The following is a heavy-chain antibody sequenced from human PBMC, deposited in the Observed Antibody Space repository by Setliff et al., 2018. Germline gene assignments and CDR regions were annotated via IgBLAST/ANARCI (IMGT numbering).Heavy chain of an antibody. Sequence: GGSLRLSCAASGFTFSNYFMIWVRQAPGKGLEWVSSISNSGGEIHYADSVKGRFTISRDNPRSTLYLQMNSLRAEDTALYYCANYEQRPRNLDYWGQGTLVTVSS. D-gene: IGHD6-25*01. CDR3: ANYEQRPRNLDY. CDR1: GFTFSNYF. J-gene: IGHJ4*02. CDR2: ISNSGGEI. V-gene: IGHV3-23*01.